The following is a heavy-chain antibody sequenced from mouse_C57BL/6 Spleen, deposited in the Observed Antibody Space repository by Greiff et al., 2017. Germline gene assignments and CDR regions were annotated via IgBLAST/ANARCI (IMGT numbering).Heavy chain of an antibody. D-gene: IGHD2-5*01. CDR1: GYSITSGYD. V-gene: IGHV3-1*01. CDR2: ISYSGST. CDR3: ASRSNLLFDY. J-gene: IGHJ4*01. Sequence: EVKLVESGPGMVKPSQSLSLTCTVTGYSITSGYDWHWIRHFPGNKLEWMGYISYSGSTNYNPSLKIRISITHDTSKNHFFLKLNSVTTEDTATYYCASRSNLLFDYWGQGTSVTVSS.